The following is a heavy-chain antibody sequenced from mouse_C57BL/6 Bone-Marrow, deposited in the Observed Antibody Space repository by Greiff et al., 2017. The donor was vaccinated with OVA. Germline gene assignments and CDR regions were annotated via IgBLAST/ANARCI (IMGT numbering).Heavy chain of an antibody. J-gene: IGHJ4*01. CDR3: ARVYYYGSSSRYYAMDY. V-gene: IGHV1-55*01. CDR2: IYPGSGST. Sequence: QVQLKQPGAELVKPGASVKMSCKASGYTFTSYWITWVKQRPGQGLEWIGDIYPGSGSTNYNEKFKSKATLTVDTSSSTAYMQLSSLTSEDSAVYYCARVYYYGSSSRYYAMDYWGQGTSVTVSS. D-gene: IGHD1-1*01. CDR1: GYTFTSYW.